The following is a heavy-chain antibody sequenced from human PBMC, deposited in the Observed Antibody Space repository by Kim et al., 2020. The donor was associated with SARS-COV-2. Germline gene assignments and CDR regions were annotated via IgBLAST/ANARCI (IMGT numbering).Heavy chain of an antibody. V-gene: IGHV4-39*01. CDR1: GGSLSSSSYY. CDR3: SRQHRSSRGRFVALYF. J-gene: IGHJ2*01. Sequence: SETLSLTCTVSGGSLSSSSYYWGWIRQPPGKELASIGSAYHSRNNYYNPSLNSRVTISVDTSKTQSSLKLSSVTAADTAVYCASRQHRSSRGRFVALYF. CDR2: AYHSRNN. D-gene: IGHD6-19*01.